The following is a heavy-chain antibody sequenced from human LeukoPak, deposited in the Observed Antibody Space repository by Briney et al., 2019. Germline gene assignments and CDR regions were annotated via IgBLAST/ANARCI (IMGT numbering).Heavy chain of an antibody. V-gene: IGHV3-23*01. Sequence: GGSLRLSCAASGFTFSRYAMMWLRQAPGKGLEWVSAISSDATLYAGSVKGRFTISRDNSKNTLYLQMSSLRVEDTAVYFCARDPNGDYIGAFEIWGQGTMVTVSS. CDR2: ISSDAT. CDR3: ARDPNGDYIGAFEI. CDR1: GFTFSRYA. D-gene: IGHD4-17*01. J-gene: IGHJ3*02.